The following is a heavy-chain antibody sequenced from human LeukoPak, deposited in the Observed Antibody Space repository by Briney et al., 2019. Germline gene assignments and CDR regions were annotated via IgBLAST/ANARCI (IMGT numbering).Heavy chain of an antibody. D-gene: IGHD3-22*01. CDR1: GFTFTSSA. V-gene: IGHV1-58*01. CDR2: IVVGSGNT. Sequence: SVKVSCKASGFTFTSSAVQWVRQARGQRLEWIGWIVVGSGNTNYAQKFQERVTITRDMSTSTAYMELSSLRSEDTAVYYCAASLDYYDSSGYSYYFDYWGQGTLVTVSS. J-gene: IGHJ4*02. CDR3: AASLDYYDSSGYSYYFDY.